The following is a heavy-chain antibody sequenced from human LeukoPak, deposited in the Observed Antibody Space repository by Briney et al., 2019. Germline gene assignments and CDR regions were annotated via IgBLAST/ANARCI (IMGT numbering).Heavy chain of an antibody. J-gene: IGHJ2*01. CDR1: GGSISSGSYY. V-gene: IGHV4-61*02. CDR3: ARDVIVVVPAATWYFDL. Sequence: SETLSLTCTVSGGSISSGSYYWSWIRQPAGKGLEWIGRIYTSGSTNYNPSLKSRVTISVDTSKNQFSLKLSSVTAADTAVYYCARDVIVVVPAATWYFDLWGRGTLVTVSS. D-gene: IGHD2-2*01. CDR2: IYTSGST.